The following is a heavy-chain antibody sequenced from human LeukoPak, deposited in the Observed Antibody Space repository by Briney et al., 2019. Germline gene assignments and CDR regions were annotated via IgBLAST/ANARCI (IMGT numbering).Heavy chain of an antibody. V-gene: IGHV3-23*01. J-gene: IGHJ4*02. CDR3: AKVVDYYDSLDYFDY. CDR1: GFTSSNYG. Sequence: GGSLRLSCAASGFTSSNYGMSWVRQAPGKGLEWVSAMSGSGGHMYYTDSVKGRFTISRDNSKNTLYLQMNSLRAEDTAVYYCAKVVDYYDSLDYFDYWGQGTLVTVSS. CDR2: MSGSGGHM. D-gene: IGHD3-22*01.